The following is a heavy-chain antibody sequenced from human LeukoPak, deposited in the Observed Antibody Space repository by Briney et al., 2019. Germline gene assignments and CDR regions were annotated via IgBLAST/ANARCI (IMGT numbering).Heavy chain of an antibody. CDR1: GFTVSNSF. Sequence: GGSLRLSCAASGFTVSNSFMSWIRQAPGKGLEWVSVIYSDGTSYYADSVKARFSISRDNSKNSLYLQMNSLRAEDTAVYYCAKDLKVFDYWGQGTLVTVSS. J-gene: IGHJ4*02. V-gene: IGHV3-53*01. CDR2: IYSDGTS. CDR3: AKDLKVFDY.